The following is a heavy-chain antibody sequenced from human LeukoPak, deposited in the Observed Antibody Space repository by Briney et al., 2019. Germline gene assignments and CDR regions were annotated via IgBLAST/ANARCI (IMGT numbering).Heavy chain of an antibody. D-gene: IGHD3-22*01. CDR2: ISYDGSNK. Sequence: GGSLRLSCAASGFTFSSYGMHWVRQAPGKGLEWVVVISYDGSNKYYADSVKGRFTISRDNSKNTLYLQMNSLRAEDTAVYYCAVVNYYDSSGPPDYWGQGTLVTVSS. CDR3: AVVNYYDSSGPPDY. J-gene: IGHJ4*02. CDR1: GFTFSSYG. V-gene: IGHV3-30*03.